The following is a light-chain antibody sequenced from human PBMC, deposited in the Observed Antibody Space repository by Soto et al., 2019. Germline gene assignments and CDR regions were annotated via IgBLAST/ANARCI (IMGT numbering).Light chain of an antibody. J-gene: IGLJ1*01. V-gene: IGLV2-23*01. Sequence: ALAQPASVSGSPGQSITISCTGTDSDVGAYDSVSWYRQHPHKAPQLIIYKGTQRPSGVSNRISGATSGNAASLTISGLQADDEADYFCCSSAPESTYVFGTGTKVTVL. CDR1: DSDVGAYDS. CDR3: CSSAPESTYV. CDR2: KGT.